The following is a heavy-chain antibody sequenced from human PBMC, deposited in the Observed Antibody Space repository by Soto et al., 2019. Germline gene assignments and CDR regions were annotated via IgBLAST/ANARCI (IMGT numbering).Heavy chain of an antibody. J-gene: IGHJ6*02. Sequence: EVQLVESGGGLVQPGGSLRLSCEASGFTFRNYDMHWVRQGTGKGLEWVSGISAAGDPDYADSVEGRFTISRENAQTSFFLQMHSLRVGDTAVYYCARTDRDFYGRDVWGQGTTVIVSS. V-gene: IGHV3-13*05. CDR1: GFTFRNYD. CDR3: ARTDRDFYGRDV. CDR2: ISAAGDP.